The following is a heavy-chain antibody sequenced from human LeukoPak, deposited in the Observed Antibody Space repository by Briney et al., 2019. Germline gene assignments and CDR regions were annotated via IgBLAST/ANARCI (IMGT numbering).Heavy chain of an antibody. CDR1: GFTFSSYS. D-gene: IGHD4-23*01. V-gene: IGHV3-7*03. CDR3: TTDRAYGGNSD. J-gene: IGHJ4*02. CDR2: IDQDGSQK. Sequence: GGSLRLSCAASGFTFSSYSMNWVRQAPGKGLEWVVNIDQDGSQKYYVDSVKGRFAISRDNAKNSLYLHMNSLKTEDTAVYYCTTDRAYGGNSDWGQGTLVTVSS.